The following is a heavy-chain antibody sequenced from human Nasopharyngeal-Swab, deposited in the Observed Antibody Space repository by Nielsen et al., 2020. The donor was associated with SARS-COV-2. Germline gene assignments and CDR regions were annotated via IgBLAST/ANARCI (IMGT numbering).Heavy chain of an antibody. D-gene: IGHD1-26*01. CDR2: ITSSSSTR. CDR3: AKGWGDY. J-gene: IGHJ4*02. V-gene: IGHV3-48*02. CDR1: GFAFIDYS. Sequence: GESLKISCAASGFAFIDYSMDWVRQAPGKGLEWVSYITSSSSTRYYADSVKGRFTVSRDNAKNSLHLQMSSLRDEDTAVYYCAKGWGDYWGQGTLVTVSS.